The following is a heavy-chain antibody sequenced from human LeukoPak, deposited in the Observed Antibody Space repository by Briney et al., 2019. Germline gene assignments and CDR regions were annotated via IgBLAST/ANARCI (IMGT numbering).Heavy chain of an antibody. CDR2: IYRGDGT. CDR3: AKGNGYPCYFDY. J-gene: IGHJ4*02. Sequence: GGSLRLSCAASGFTVSSNYMSWVRQAPGKGLEWVSVIYRGDGTYYADSVRGRFTISRDNSKNTVYLQMNSLRAEDTAVYYCAKGNGYPCYFDYWGQGTLVTVSS. V-gene: IGHV3-53*01. CDR1: GFTVSSNY. D-gene: IGHD3-22*01.